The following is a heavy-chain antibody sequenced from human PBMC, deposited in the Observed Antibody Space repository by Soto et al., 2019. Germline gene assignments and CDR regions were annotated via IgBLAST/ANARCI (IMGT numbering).Heavy chain of an antibody. Sequence: QLQLQESGPGLVKPSETLSLTCTVSGGFISSSSYYWGWIRQPPGKGLEWIGSIYYSGSTYYNPSLKSRVTISVDTSKNQFSLKLSSVTAADTAVYYCARQVIVGATEFDYWGQGTLVTVSS. CDR2: IYYSGST. CDR3: ARQVIVGATEFDY. V-gene: IGHV4-39*01. CDR1: GGFISSSSYY. D-gene: IGHD1-26*01. J-gene: IGHJ4*02.